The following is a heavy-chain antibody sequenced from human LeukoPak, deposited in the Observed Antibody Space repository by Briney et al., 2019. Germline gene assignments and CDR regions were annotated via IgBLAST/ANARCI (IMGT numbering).Heavy chain of an antibody. V-gene: IGHV4-38-2*02. CDR2: RFHSGNT. CDR1: GYSVSSGYY. J-gene: IGHJ4*02. Sequence: PSETLSLTCTVSGYSVSSGYYWGWIRQPPGKGLEWIGTRFHSGNTYYNPSLKSRVTISVDTSKNQLSLKLSSVTAADTAVYSCARGRYDYYFDYWGQGTLVTVSS. D-gene: IGHD1-1*01. CDR3: ARGRYDYYFDY.